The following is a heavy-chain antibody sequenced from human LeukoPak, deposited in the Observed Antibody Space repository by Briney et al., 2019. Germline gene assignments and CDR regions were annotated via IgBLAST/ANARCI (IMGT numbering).Heavy chain of an antibody. V-gene: IGHV4-4*02. D-gene: IGHD2-2*01. CDR3: ARDLGYCSSTSCWNWFDP. J-gene: IGHJ5*02. CDR1: GGSISSSNW. Sequence: SETLSLTCAVSGGSISSSNWWSWVRQPPGKGLEWIGYIYYSGSTNYNPSLKSRVTISVDTSKNQFSLKLSSVTAADTAVYYCARDLGYCSSTSCWNWFDPWGQGTLVTVSS. CDR2: IYYSGST.